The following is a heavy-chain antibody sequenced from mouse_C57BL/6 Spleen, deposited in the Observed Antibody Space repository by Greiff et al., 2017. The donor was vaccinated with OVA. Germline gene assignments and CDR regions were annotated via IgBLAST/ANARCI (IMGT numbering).Heavy chain of an antibody. CDR1: GFTFSSYA. V-gene: IGHV5-4*01. Sequence: EVMLVESGGGLVKPGGSLKLSCAASGFTFSSYAMSWVRPTPDKRLAWVATISDGGSYTYYPDNVKGRFTISRDNAKNNLYLQMSHLKSEDTAMYYCARDAGTAWFAYWGQGTLVTVSA. CDR3: ARDAGTAWFAY. D-gene: IGHD4-1*01. J-gene: IGHJ3*01. CDR2: ISDGGSYT.